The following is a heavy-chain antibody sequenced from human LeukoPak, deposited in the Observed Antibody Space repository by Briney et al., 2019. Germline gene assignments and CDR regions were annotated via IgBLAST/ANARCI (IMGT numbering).Heavy chain of an antibody. CDR2: IYYSGST. D-gene: IGHD6-13*01. CDR3: AKGSYSFYYYGMDV. CDR1: GGSISSSSYY. V-gene: IGHV4-39*01. J-gene: IGHJ6*02. Sequence: SETLSLTCTVSGGSISSSSYYWGWIHQPPGEGLEWIGSIYYSGSTYYNPSLKSRVTISVDTSKNQFSLKLSSVTAADTAVYYCAKGSYSFYYYGMDVWGQGTTVTVSS.